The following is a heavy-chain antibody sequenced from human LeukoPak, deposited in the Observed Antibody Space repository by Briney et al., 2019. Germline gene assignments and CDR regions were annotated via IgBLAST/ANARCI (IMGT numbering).Heavy chain of an antibody. CDR2: IYYSGST. CDR3: ARAGMLFGSGSNGGTTNGSGSREPTYYFDY. V-gene: IGHV4-59*08. D-gene: IGHD3-10*01. Sequence: SETLSLTCTVSGGSISSYYWSWIRQPPGKGLEWIGYIYYSGSTNYNPSLKSRVTISVDTSKNQFSLKLSSVTAADTAVYYCARAGMLFGSGSNGGTTNGSGSREPTYYFDYWGQGTLVTVSS. CDR1: GGSISSYY. J-gene: IGHJ4*02.